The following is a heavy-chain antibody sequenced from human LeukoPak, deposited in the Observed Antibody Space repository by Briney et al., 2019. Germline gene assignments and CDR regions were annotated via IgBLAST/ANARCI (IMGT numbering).Heavy chain of an antibody. CDR1: GYTFTSNY. V-gene: IGHV1-46*01. CDR2: IYPRDGST. CDR3: ARFAYCGGDCYSPNDAFDI. D-gene: IGHD2-21*02. J-gene: IGHJ3*02. Sequence: GASVKVSCTASGYTFTSNYIHWVRQAPGQGLEWMGMIYPRDGSTSYAQKFQGRVTMTRDTSTSTVYMELSSLRSEDTAVYYCARFAYCGGDCYSPNDAFDIWGQGTMVTVSS.